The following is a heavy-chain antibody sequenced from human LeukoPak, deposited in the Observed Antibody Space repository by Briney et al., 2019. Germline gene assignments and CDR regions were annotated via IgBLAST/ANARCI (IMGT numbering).Heavy chain of an antibody. J-gene: IGHJ3*02. CDR1: GYTFTGYY. V-gene: IGHV1-2*06. D-gene: IGHD2-2*01. CDR2: INPNSGGT. CDR3: ARDIVVVPAALGYAFDI. Sequence: ASVKVSCKASGYTFTGYYMHWVRQAPGQGLEWMGRINPNSGGTNYAQKFQGRVTMTTDTSTSTAYMELRSLRSDDTAVYYCARDIVVVPAALGYAFDIWGQGTMVTVSS.